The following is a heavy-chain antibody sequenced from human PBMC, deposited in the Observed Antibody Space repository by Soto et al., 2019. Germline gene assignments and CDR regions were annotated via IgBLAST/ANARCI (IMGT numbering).Heavy chain of an antibody. CDR1: GFTVSSNY. D-gene: IGHD2-15*01. CDR2: IYSGGST. V-gene: IGHV3-53*01. Sequence: GGSLRLSCAASGFTVSSNYMSWVRQAPGKGLEWVSVIYSGGSTYYADSVKGRFTISRDNSKNTLYLQMNSLRAEDTAVYYCARHEVVVAATLGGFFDYWGQGTLVTVSS. CDR3: ARHEVVVAATLGGFFDY. J-gene: IGHJ4*02.